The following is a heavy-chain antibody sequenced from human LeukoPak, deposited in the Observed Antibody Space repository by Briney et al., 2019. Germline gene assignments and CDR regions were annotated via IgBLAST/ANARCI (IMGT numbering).Heavy chain of an antibody. CDR2: INHSGST. J-gene: IGHJ5*02. V-gene: IGHV4-34*01. D-gene: IGHD6-13*01. Sequence: PSETLSLTCAVYGGSFSGYYWSWIRQPPGKGPEWIGEINHSGSTNYNPSLKSRVTISVDTSKNQFSLKLSSVTAADTAVYYCARATIIAAAGTSWFDPWGQGTLVTVSS. CDR3: ARATIIAAAGTSWFDP. CDR1: GGSFSGYY.